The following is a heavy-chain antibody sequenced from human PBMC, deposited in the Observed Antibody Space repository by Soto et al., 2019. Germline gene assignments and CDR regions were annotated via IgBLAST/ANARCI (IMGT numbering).Heavy chain of an antibody. V-gene: IGHV2-70*04. J-gene: IGHJ3*02. CDR1: GFSLSTSGMR. CDR2: LDWDEDK. CDR3: ARSCDAFDI. Sequence: SGPTLVNPTQTLTLTCTFSGFSLSTSGMRVSWIRPPPGKALEWLARLDWDEDKFYSTSRKTRLTISKDTSKDQVVLTMANIDPVDTATYYCARSCDAFDIWGQGTMVTVSS.